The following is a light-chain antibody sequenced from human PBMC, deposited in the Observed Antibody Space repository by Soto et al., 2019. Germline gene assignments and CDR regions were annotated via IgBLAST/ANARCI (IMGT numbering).Light chain of an antibody. Sequence: DIVMTQSPDSLAVSLGERATINCKSSQSVLYSSNNKNHLAWYQQKPGQPPKLLIYWASTRESGVPDRFSGSGSGTDFTLTISSLQAEDVAVHYCQQYYSTPPYTFGQGTKLEIK. V-gene: IGKV4-1*01. CDR1: QSVLYSSNNKNH. CDR3: QQYYSTPPYT. CDR2: WAS. J-gene: IGKJ2*01.